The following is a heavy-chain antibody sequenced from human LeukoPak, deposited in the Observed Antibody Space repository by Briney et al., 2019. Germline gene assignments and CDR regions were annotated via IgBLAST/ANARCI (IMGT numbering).Heavy chain of an antibody. CDR2: IYPGDSDT. Sequence: GESLKISCTGSGYSITSYWIGWVRQMPRKGLEWMGIIYPGDSDTRYSPSFQGQVTISADKSISTAYLQWSSLKASDTAMYYCARRYCSSTSCFPFDYWGQGTLVTVSS. J-gene: IGHJ4*02. CDR1: GYSITSYW. CDR3: ARRYCSSTSCFPFDY. V-gene: IGHV5-51*01. D-gene: IGHD2-2*01.